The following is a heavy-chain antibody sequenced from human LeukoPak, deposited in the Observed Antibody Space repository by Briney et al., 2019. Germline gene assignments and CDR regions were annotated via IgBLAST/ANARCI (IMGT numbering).Heavy chain of an antibody. J-gene: IGHJ4*02. Sequence: PGGSLRLSCAASGFTFSSYGMHWVRQAPGKGLEWVAVISYDGSNKYYADSVKGRFTISRDNSKNTLYLQMNSLRAEDTAVYYCAKGRGRPNPLFDYWGQGTLVTVSS. V-gene: IGHV3-30*18. CDR3: AKGRGRPNPLFDY. CDR1: GFTFSSYG. D-gene: IGHD2-15*01. CDR2: ISYDGSNK.